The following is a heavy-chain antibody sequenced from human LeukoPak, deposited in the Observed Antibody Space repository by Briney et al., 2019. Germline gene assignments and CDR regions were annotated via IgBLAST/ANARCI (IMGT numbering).Heavy chain of an antibody. J-gene: IGHJ3*01. V-gene: IGHV3-7*02. CDR1: GFTFTNYL. CDR2: IKQDGSEK. D-gene: IGHD2/OR15-2a*01. Sequence: GGSLRLSCAASGFTFTNYLMSWVRQAPGKGLAWVANIKQDGSEKYYVDSVKGRFSISRDNARDSLYLQMNSLRAEDTAVYYCARSQYLPYDVFDLWGQGTMVTVSS. CDR3: ARSQYLPYDVFDL.